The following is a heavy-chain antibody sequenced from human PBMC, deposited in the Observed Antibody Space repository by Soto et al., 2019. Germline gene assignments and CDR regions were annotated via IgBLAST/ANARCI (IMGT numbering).Heavy chain of an antibody. D-gene: IGHD3-22*01. V-gene: IGHV3-9*01. CDR3: VKDTEIDAAFHI. CDR1: GFTFDDYA. J-gene: IGHJ3*02. Sequence: EVQLVESGGGLVQPGRSLRLSCVASGFTFDDYAMHWVRQAPGKGLEWVSGVNWNGANIGYADSVKGRFTISRDNAKNSLYLQMDSLRPEDTAFYYCVKDTEIDAAFHIWGQGTMVTVSS. CDR2: VNWNGANI.